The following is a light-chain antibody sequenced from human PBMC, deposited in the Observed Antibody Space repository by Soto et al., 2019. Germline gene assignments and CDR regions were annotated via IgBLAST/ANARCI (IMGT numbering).Light chain of an antibody. J-gene: IGKJ4*01. CDR2: DAS. CDR3: QQYDNLPLT. CDR1: QDISNY. Sequence: DIQMTQSPSSLSASVGDRVTITCQASQDISNYLNWYQQKPGKAPKLLIYDASNLETGVPSRFSGSVSGTDFTFTISSLHPEDIATYYGQQYDNLPLTVGGGTKVEIK. V-gene: IGKV1-33*01.